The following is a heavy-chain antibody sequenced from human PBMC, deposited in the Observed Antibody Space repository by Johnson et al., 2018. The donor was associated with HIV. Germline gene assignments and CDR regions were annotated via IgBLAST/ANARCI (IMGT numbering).Heavy chain of an antibody. V-gene: IGHV3-66*02. CDR3: ARGSHAKGDAFDI. D-gene: IGHD3-16*01. Sequence: VQLVESGGGVVRPGGSLRLSCAASGFTFDDYGMSWVRQVPGKGLEWVSVVYRDGNTKYADSVKGRFSISRDNSKNTLYLQMNSLRAEDTAVYYCARGSHAKGDAFDIWGQGTMVTVSS. CDR2: VYRDGNT. J-gene: IGHJ3*02. CDR1: GFTFDDYG.